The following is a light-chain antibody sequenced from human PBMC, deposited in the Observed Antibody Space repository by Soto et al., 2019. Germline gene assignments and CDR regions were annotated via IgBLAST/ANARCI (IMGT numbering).Light chain of an antibody. V-gene: IGLV3-1*01. J-gene: IGLJ2*01. Sequence: SYELTQPPSVSVSPGQTASITCSGDKLGDKFASWFQQKPGQSPVLVIYQDAKRPSGIPERLSGSNSGNTATLTISGTQPMDEADYYCQAWDSSTAVFGGGTKLTVL. CDR3: QAWDSSTAV. CDR2: QDA. CDR1: KLGDKF.